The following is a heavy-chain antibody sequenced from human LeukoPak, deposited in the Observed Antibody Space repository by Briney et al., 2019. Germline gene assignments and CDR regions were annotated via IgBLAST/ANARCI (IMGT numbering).Heavy chain of an antibody. D-gene: IGHD6-19*01. V-gene: IGHV1-8*01. Sequence: ASVKVSCKASGYTFTTYDINWVRQATGQGLEWMGWMNPNSGNTGYAQKCQGRVTMTRDTSTSTAYMELSGLRSEDTAVYYCTRAVAVIIDYWGQGTLVTVSS. CDR2: MNPNSGNT. CDR3: TRAVAVIIDY. CDR1: GYTFTTYD. J-gene: IGHJ4*02.